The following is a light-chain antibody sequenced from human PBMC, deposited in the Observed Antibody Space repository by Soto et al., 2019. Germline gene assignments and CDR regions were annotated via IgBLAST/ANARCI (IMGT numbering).Light chain of an antibody. CDR1: SSDVGGYNY. V-gene: IGLV2-14*01. J-gene: IGLJ1*01. CDR3: SSRKV. CDR2: EVS. Sequence: QSALTQPASVSGSPGQSITISCTGTSSDVGGYNYVSWYQQHPGKAPKLMIYEVSNRPSGVSNRFSGSKSGNTASLTISGLQAEDEADYYCSSRKVFGTGTKVTVL.